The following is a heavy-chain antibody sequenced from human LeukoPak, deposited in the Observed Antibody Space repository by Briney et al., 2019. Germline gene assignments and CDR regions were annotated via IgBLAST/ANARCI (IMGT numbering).Heavy chain of an antibody. Sequence: KPSETLSLTCTVSGGSISSSSYYWGWIRQPPGKGLEWIVSIYYSGSTYYNPSLKSRVTISVDTSKNQFPLTLSSVTAADKAVYNCARFNRGSGYWGQGTLVTVSS. CDR3: ARFNRGSGY. D-gene: IGHD6-19*01. CDR2: IYYSGST. CDR1: GGSISSSSYY. V-gene: IGHV4-39*01. J-gene: IGHJ4*02.